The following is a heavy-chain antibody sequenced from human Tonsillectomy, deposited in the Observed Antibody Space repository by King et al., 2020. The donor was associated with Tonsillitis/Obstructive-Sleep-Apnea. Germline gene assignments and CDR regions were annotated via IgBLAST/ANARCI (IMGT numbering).Heavy chain of an antibody. Sequence: QLQLQESGPGLVKPSETLSLTCTVSGGSISSYYWSWIRQPPGKGLEWIGYIYYSGSTNYNPSLKSRVTISVDTSKNQFSLKLSSVTAADTAVYYCAREIYCSSTSCYIWYFDLWGRGTLVTVSS. CDR3: AREIYCSSTSCYIWYFDL. CDR1: GGSISSYY. CDR2: IYYSGST. D-gene: IGHD2-2*02. V-gene: IGHV4-59*01. J-gene: IGHJ2*01.